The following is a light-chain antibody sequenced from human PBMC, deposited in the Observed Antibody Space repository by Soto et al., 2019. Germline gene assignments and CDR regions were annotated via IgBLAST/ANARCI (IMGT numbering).Light chain of an antibody. V-gene: IGKV3-11*01. CDR1: QSVSSY. CDR2: DAS. CDR3: QQRSNWPLT. Sequence: EIVLTQSPATLSLSPGERATLXXRASQSVSSYLAWYQQKPGQAPRXLIYDASNRATGIPARFSGSGSGTDFTLTISSLEPEDFAVYYCQQRSNWPLTFGGGTKVDIK. J-gene: IGKJ4*01.